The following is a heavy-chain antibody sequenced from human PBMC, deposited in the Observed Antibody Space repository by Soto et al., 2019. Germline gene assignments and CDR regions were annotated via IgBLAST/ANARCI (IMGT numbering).Heavy chain of an antibody. Sequence: ASVKVSCKASGVTFSSYAISWVRQAPGQGLEWMGGIIPIFGTANYAQKFQGRVTITADESTSTAYMELSSLRSEDTAVYYCARGSVELITRTTGALDDWCQGTQV. CDR1: GVTFSSYA. D-gene: IGHD1-7*01. J-gene: IGHJ4*02. CDR3: ARGSVELITRTTGALDD. V-gene: IGHV1-69*13. CDR2: IIPIFGTA.